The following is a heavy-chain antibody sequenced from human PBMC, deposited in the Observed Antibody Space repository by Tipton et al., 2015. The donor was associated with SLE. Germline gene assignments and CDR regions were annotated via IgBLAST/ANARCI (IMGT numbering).Heavy chain of an antibody. CDR2: IRNDGSNE. D-gene: IGHD1-26*01. V-gene: IGHV3-30*02. CDR3: AKRLGATSRPEGSMDV. Sequence: SLRLSCVVSGFTFSSYGMHWVRQAPGKGLAWVAFIRNDGSNEDYADSVKGRFTISRDNSKNTVYLQMNSLRGDDTAVYYCAKRLGATSRPEGSMDVWGQGTTVTVSS. J-gene: IGHJ6*02. CDR1: GFTFSSYG.